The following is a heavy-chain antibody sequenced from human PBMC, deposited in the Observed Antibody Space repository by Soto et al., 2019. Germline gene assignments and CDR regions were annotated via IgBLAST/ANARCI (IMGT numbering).Heavy chain of an antibody. CDR3: ARSRGLLLRELNRYSYYGMDV. D-gene: IGHD2-15*01. Sequence: QVQLVESGGGVVQPGRSLRLSCAASGFTFSSYGMHWVRQAPGKGLEWVAVIWYDGSNKYYADSVKGRFTISRDNSKNTLYLQMNSLRAEDTAVYYCARSRGLLLRELNRYSYYGMDVWGQGTTVTVSS. CDR2: IWYDGSNK. J-gene: IGHJ6*02. V-gene: IGHV3-33*01. CDR1: GFTFSSYG.